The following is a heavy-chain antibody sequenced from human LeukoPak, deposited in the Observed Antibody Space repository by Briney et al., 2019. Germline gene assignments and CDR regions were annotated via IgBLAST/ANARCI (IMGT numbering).Heavy chain of an antibody. Sequence: SETLSLTCTVSGGSISSSSYYWGWIRQPPGKGLEWIGSIYYSGSTYYNPSLKSRVTISVDTSKNQFSLKLSSVTAADTAVYYCARGVVVVAATDWFDPWGQGTLVTVSS. J-gene: IGHJ5*02. V-gene: IGHV4-39*07. D-gene: IGHD2-15*01. CDR1: GGSISSSSYY. CDR2: IYYSGST. CDR3: ARGVVVVAATDWFDP.